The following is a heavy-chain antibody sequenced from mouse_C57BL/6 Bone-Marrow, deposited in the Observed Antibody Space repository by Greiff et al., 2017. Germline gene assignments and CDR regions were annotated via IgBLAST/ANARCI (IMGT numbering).Heavy chain of an antibody. Sequence: VKLMESGPELVKPGAPVKLSCKASGYTFTSYDINWVKQRPGQGLEWIGWIYPRDGSTKYNEKFKGKATLTVDTSSSTAYMELHSLTSEDSAVYFCARDYGSSYWYFDVWGTGTTVTVSS. D-gene: IGHD1-1*01. CDR2: IYPRDGST. J-gene: IGHJ1*03. CDR3: ARDYGSSYWYFDV. V-gene: IGHV1-85*01. CDR1: GYTFTSYD.